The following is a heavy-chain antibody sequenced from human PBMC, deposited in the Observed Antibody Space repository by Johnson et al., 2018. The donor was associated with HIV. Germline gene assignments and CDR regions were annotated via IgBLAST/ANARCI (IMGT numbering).Heavy chain of an antibody. J-gene: IGHJ3*01. V-gene: IGHV3-30-3*02. Sequence: QMQLVESGGGVVQPGGSLRLSCAASGFTFSSYGMHWVRQAPGKGLEWVAVISYDGNIKYYADSVKGRFTISRDNSKNTLYLQMNSLRAEDTAFYHCVKGFRRYLKFGGGLLDAFDLWGQGTMVTVSS. CDR1: GFTFSSYG. CDR3: VKGFRRYLKFGGGLLDAFDL. CDR2: ISYDGNIK. D-gene: IGHD3-9*01.